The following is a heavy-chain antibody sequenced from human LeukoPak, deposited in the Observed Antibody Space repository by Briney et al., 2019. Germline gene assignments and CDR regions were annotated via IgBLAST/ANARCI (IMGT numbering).Heavy chain of an antibody. D-gene: IGHD6-19*01. CDR3: TRVSPQWLVLDY. V-gene: IGHV3-49*04. J-gene: IGHJ4*02. CDR1: GFTFSSSS. CDR2: IRSKAYGGTT. Sequence: GGSLRLSCAASGFTFSSSSMNWVRQAPGKGLEWVGFIRSKAYGGTTEYAASVKGRFTISRDDSKSIAYLQMNSLKIEDTAVYYCTRVSPQWLVLDYWGQGTLVTVSS.